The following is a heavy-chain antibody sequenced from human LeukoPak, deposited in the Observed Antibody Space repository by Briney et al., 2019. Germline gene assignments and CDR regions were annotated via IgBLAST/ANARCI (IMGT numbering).Heavy chain of an antibody. CDR2: IYYSGST. Sequence: SETLSLTCTVSGGSISSYYWSWIRQPPGKGLEWIGYIYYSGSTNYNPSLKSRVTISVDTSKNQFSLKLSSVTAADTAVYYCARRGRHSQFDYLGQGTLVTVSS. D-gene: IGHD2-15*01. CDR1: GGSISSYY. V-gene: IGHV4-59*08. J-gene: IGHJ4*02. CDR3: ARRGRHSQFDY.